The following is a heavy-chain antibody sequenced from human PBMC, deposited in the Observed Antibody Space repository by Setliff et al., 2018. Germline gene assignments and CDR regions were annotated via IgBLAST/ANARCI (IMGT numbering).Heavy chain of an antibody. J-gene: IGHJ6*03. V-gene: IGHV4-39*01. CDR1: GGSISSGNYY. D-gene: IGHD3-10*01. CDR2: IYYSGST. CDR3: ARHKSNGSGSYPSLYMDV. Sequence: SETLSLTCRVSGGSISSGNYYWGLIRQPPGKGLEWVATIYYSGSTYSNPSLKSRLIISVDAPDNQFSVTLSSVTAADTAVYYCARHKSNGSGSYPSLYMDVWGKGIMVTVSS.